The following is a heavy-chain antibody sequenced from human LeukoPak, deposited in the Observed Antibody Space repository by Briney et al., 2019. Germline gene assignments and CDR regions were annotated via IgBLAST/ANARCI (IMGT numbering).Heavy chain of an antibody. J-gene: IGHJ4*02. V-gene: IGHV3-48*01. D-gene: IGHD2-2*01. Sequence: GGSLRLSCAASGFNLNTYTMNWVRQAPGKGLEWVSYISSSSSTIYYADSVKGRFTISRDNAKNSLYLQMNSLRAEDTAVYYCARDQVRDYWGQGTLVTVSS. CDR3: ARDQVRDY. CDR2: ISSSSSTI. CDR1: GFNLNTYT.